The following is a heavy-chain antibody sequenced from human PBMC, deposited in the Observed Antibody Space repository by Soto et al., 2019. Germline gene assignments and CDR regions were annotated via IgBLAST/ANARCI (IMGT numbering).Heavy chain of an antibody. CDR2: INHSGST. CDR1: GGSFSGYY. D-gene: IGHD3-9*01. CDR3: ARGRSRYFDWLSYYYYGMDV. Sequence: HSETLSLTCAVYGGSFSGYYWSWIRQPPGKGLEWIGEINHSGSTNYNPSLKSRVTISVDTSKNQFSLKLSSVTAADTAVYYCARGRSRYFDWLSYYYYGMDVWGQGTTVTVSS. J-gene: IGHJ6*02. V-gene: IGHV4-34*01.